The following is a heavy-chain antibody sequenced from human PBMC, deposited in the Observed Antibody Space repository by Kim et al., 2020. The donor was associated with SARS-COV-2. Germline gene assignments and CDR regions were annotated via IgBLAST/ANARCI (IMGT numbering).Heavy chain of an antibody. Sequence: EQKLQGRVTMTTDTSTSTAYMELRSLRSDDTAVYYCAGDRGWQQLVTFDYWGQGTLVTVSS. V-gene: IGHV1-18*01. J-gene: IGHJ4*02. D-gene: IGHD6-13*01. CDR3: AGDRGWQQLVTFDY.